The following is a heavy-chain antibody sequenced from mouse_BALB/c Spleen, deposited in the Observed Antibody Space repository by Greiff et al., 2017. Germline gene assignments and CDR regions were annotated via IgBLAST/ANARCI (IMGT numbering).Heavy chain of an antibody. D-gene: IGHD2-3*01. CDR3: ARYEDYYAMDY. V-gene: IGHV1-87*01. CDR2: IYPGDGDT. Sequence: QVQLQQSGAELARPGASVKLSCKASGYTFTSYWMQWVKQRPGQGLEWIGAIYPGDGDTRYTQKFKGKATLTADKSSSTAYMQLSSLASEDSAVYYCARYEDYYAMDYWGQGTSVTVSS. CDR1: GYTFTSYW. J-gene: IGHJ4*01.